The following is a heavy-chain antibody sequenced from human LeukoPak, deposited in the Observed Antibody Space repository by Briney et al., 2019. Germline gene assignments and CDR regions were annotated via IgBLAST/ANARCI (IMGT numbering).Heavy chain of an antibody. CDR2: IYYSGST. D-gene: IGHD3-22*01. Sequence: SETLSLTCTVSGGSISSNYWSWIRQPPGKGLEYIGYIYYSGSTNYNPSLKSRVTISVDTSKNQFSLKLSSVTAADTAVYYCACLTTADAFDIWGQGTMVTVSS. V-gene: IGHV4-59*01. CDR3: ACLTTADAFDI. J-gene: IGHJ3*02. CDR1: GGSISSNY.